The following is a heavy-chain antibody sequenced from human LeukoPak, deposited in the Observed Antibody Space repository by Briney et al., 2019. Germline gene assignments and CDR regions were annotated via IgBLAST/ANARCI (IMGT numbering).Heavy chain of an antibody. CDR3: AKDWSRGGAFDI. CDR2: IRYDGSNK. J-gene: IGHJ3*02. V-gene: IGHV3-30*02. CDR1: GFTFSSYG. Sequence: GGSLRLSCAASGFTFSSYGMHWVRQAPGKGLEWVAFIRYDGSNKYYADSVKGRFTISRDNSKNTLYLQMNSLKLEDTAVYYCAKDWSRGGAFDIWGQGTMVTVSS. D-gene: IGHD2-15*01.